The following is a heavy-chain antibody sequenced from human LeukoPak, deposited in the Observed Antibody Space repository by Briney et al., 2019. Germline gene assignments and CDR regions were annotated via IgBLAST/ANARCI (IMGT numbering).Heavy chain of an antibody. V-gene: IGHV3-30*02. J-gene: IGHJ4*02. CDR2: IWYDGSNK. CDR1: GFTFTSYG. D-gene: IGHD3-22*01. Sequence: GGSLRLSCAASGFTFTSYGMHWVRQAPGKGLEWVAVIWYDGSNKYYADSVKGRFTISRDNSKNTLYLQMNSLRTEDTALYYCAKADRYYYDSSGYTDWGQGTLVTVSS. CDR3: AKADRYYYDSSGYTD.